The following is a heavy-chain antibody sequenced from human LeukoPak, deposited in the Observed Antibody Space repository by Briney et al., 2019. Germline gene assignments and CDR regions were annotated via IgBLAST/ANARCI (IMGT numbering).Heavy chain of an antibody. V-gene: IGHV3-53*01. J-gene: IGHJ4*02. CDR2: TYSNGRT. D-gene: IGHD5-18*01. Sequence: GGSLRLSCAASGFTVSSNYMSWVRQAPGKGLEWVSVTYSNGRTYYADSVKGRFTISRDISKNTLYLQMNSLRAEDTAVYYCARSGYSYGYYYFDYWGQGTLVTVSS. CDR1: GFTVSSNY. CDR3: ARSGYSYGYYYFDY.